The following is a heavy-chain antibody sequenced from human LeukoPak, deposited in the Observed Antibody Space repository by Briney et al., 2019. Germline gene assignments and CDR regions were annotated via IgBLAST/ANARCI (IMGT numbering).Heavy chain of an antibody. J-gene: IGHJ4*02. CDR3: ARVKGHGDYDY. Sequence: PSETLSLTCAVSGGSISGNNWWTWVRQPPGKGLEWVGEIYSSGSTNYNPSLKSRVTISVDKSKNQFSLKLNSVTAADTAVYYCARVKGHGDYDYWGQGTLVTVSS. CDR2: IYSSGST. D-gene: IGHD4-17*01. CDR1: GGSISGNNW. V-gene: IGHV4-4*02.